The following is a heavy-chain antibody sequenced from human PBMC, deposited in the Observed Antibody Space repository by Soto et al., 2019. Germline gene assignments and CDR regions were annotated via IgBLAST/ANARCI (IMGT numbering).Heavy chain of an antibody. D-gene: IGHD1-26*01. Sequence: GGSLRLSCEASGFSLSGYCLTWVRQAPGKGLEWVANINEDGSEKYYVDSVKGRFTISRDNAENSLFLEMNNLRAEDTAVYYCTRAPGRTSAFDMWGQGTMVTVSS. V-gene: IGHV3-7*01. CDR3: TRAPGRTSAFDM. CDR1: GFSLSGYC. J-gene: IGHJ3*02. CDR2: INEDGSEK.